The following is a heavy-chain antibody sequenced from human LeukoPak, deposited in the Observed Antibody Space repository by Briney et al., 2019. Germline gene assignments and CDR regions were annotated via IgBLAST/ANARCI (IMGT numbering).Heavy chain of an antibody. V-gene: IGHV4-4*07. J-gene: IGHJ5*02. D-gene: IGHD3-10*01. CDR3: ARSGLLWFGELITDHIFDP. CDR1: GGSISSQY. CDR2: IYTSGST. Sequence: PSETLSLTCTVSGGSISSQYWSWIRQPAGKGLEWIGRIYTSGSTNYNPSRKSRVTMSVDTSKNQFSLKLSSVTAADTAVYYCARSGLLWFGELITDHIFDPWGQGTLVTVSS.